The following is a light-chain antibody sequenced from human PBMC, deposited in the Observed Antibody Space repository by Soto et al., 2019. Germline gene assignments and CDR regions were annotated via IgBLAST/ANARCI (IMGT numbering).Light chain of an antibody. V-gene: IGKV3-15*01. CDR3: QQYNNWPLL. CDR2: GAS. J-gene: IGKJ4*01. CDR1: QSVSSN. Sequence: EIVMTQSPATLSVSPGERATLSCRASQSVSSNLAWYQQKPGQAPRLLIYGASTRATGIPARFSGSGSGTEFTLTINRLQSEDFAVYYCQQYNNWPLLFGGGTKVEIK.